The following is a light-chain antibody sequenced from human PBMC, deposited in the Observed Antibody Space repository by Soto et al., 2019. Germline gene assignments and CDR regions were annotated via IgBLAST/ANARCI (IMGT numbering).Light chain of an antibody. Sequence: ETVMTPSQATLSVSPCERPTLYCRASQSVSSNAAWYQQTPGQAPRLLIYGASSRATGIPDRFSGSGSGTDFTITISRLEHDDFAVYCCQQYGSSGTFGQGTKVDI. CDR1: QSVSSNA. CDR2: GAS. CDR3: QQYGSSGT. J-gene: IGKJ1*01. V-gene: IGKV3-20*01.